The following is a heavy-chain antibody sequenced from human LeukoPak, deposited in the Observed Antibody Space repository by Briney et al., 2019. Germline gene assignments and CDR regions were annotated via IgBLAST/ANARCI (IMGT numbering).Heavy chain of an antibody. V-gene: IGHV1-2*02. Sequence: ASVKVSCKASGYTFTGWYMHWVRQAPGQGLEWMGWINPNSGGTNYAQEFQGRVTMTRDTSISTAYMELSRLRSDDTAVYYCAYGSGSYYKNLDYWGQGTLVTVSS. D-gene: IGHD3-10*01. CDR2: INPNSGGT. CDR3: AYGSGSYYKNLDY. J-gene: IGHJ4*02. CDR1: GYTFTGWY.